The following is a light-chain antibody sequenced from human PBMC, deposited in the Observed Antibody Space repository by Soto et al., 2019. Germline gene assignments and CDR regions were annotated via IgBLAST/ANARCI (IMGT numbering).Light chain of an antibody. CDR1: QSVSSD. Sequence: RELTPSPATLSLFTGERTTLSCWASQSVSSDLAWYQQKPGQAPRLLIYGASTRATGIPARFSGSGSGTEFTLIISSLQSEDSAVYYCQQYDIRPLSFGHGTLLEI. V-gene: IGKV3D-15*01. CDR3: QQYDIRPLS. CDR2: GAS. J-gene: IGKJ5*01.